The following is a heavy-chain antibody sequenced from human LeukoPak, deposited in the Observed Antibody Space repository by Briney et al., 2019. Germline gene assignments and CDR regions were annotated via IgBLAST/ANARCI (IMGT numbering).Heavy chain of an antibody. V-gene: IGHV4-39*01. CDR2: IYYSGTT. CDR1: GGSISSSRYC. D-gene: IGHD3-3*01. Sequence: SETLSLTCTVSGGSISSSRYCWVWLRPPPGKGLNWLAIIYYSGTTYYNASLKSRITISVDKSKSQFSLRLSSVPAADTAVYYCAEASEWSINSWGQGDLVTVSS. J-gene: IGHJ4*02. CDR3: AEASEWSINS.